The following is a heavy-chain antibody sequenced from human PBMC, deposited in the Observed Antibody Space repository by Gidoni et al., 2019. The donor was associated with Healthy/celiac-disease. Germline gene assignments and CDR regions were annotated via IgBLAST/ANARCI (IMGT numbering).Heavy chain of an antibody. CDR2: INRDGSST. CDR1: GFTFSSYW. D-gene: IGHD5-12*01. CDR3: AREGYKIFDY. V-gene: IGHV3-74*01. J-gene: IGHJ4*02. Sequence: EVQLVESGGGLVQPGRSLRLSCAASGFTFSSYWMHWVRQAPGKGLVWVSRINRDGSSTSYADSVKGRFTISRDNAKNTLYLQMNSLRAEDTAVYYCAREGYKIFDYWGQGTLVTVSS.